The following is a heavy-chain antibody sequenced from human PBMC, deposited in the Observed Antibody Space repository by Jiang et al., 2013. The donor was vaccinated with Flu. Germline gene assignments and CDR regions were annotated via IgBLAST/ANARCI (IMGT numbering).Heavy chain of an antibody. D-gene: IGHD5-24*01. Sequence: PGSSVKVSCKASGGTFSSYAISWVRQAPGQGLEWMGRIIPILGIANYAQKFQGRVTITADKSTSTAYMELSSLRSEDTAVYYCARDSPRDGYNEYYFDYWGQGTPGHRLL. CDR3: ARDSPRDGYNEYYFDY. J-gene: IGHJ4*02. CDR1: GGTFSSYA. CDR2: IIPILGIA. V-gene: IGHV1-69*04.